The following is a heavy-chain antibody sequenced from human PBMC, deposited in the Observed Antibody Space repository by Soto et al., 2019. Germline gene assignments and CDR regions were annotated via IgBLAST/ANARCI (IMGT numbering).Heavy chain of an antibody. J-gene: IGHJ5*02. V-gene: IGHV3-73*01. CDR3: TRHREGGKYYNWFDP. CDR1: GFTFGDSA. CDR2: IRSKPNSDAT. Sequence: GGSLRLSCAASGFTFGDSAIHWVRQASGKGLEWVGRIRSKPNSDATAYAVSVKGRFTISRDDSKNTAYLQMNSLKTEDAAVYYCTRHREGGKYYNWFDPWGQGTPVTVSS. D-gene: IGHD2-15*01.